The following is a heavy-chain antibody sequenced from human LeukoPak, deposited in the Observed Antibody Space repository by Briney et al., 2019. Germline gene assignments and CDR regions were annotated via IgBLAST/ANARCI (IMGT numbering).Heavy chain of an antibody. J-gene: IGHJ4*02. CDR2: INPDNNST. CDR1: GYTFTDYA. CDR3: AGRSRFGELSFLY. D-gene: IGHD3-10*01. Sequence: ASVKVSCKASGYTFTDYALHWVRQAPGQSLEWMGWINPDNNSTKYSKRFQDRVSITTDTSASTAYMELSGLRSEDTAVYYCAGRSRFGELSFLYWGQGTLVTVSS. V-gene: IGHV1-3*01.